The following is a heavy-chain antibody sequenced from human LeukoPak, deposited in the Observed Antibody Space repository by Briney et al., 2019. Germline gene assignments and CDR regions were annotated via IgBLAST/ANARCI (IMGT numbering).Heavy chain of an antibody. J-gene: IGHJ4*02. D-gene: IGHD3/OR15-3a*01. CDR2: ICSSGTTI. V-gene: IGHV3-48*01. CDR1: GFTFSIYK. CDR3: AKDADGFSDFDY. Sequence: GALRLSCAAPGFTFSIYKMRWGPEAPRERLGWRSYICSSGTTIYYADAVKGRFTISRDNSKNTLYLQMNNLRADDTAVYYCAKDADGFSDFDYWGQGTVVTVSS.